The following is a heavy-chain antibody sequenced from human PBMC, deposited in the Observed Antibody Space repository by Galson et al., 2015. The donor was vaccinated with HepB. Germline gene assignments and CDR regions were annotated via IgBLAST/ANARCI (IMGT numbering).Heavy chain of an antibody. CDR1: GFTFSNAW. CDR2: IKSNTDGGAA. D-gene: IGHD3-22*01. J-gene: IGHJ4*02. V-gene: IGHV3-15*01. Sequence: SLRLSCAASGFTFSNAWMSWVRLAPRRGLEWVGRIKSNTDGGAADHAAPVKGRFSISRDDSKNTLYLQMNSLITEDTAVYYCTAFYYSEIRRVDYWGQGTLVTVSS. CDR3: TAFYYSEIRRVDY.